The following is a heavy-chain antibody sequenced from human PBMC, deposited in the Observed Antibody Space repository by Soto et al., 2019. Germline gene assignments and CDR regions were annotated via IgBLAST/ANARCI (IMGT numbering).Heavy chain of an antibody. CDR2: IYYSGST. D-gene: IGHD2-21*02. CDR3: ARTIVVVTAIPPVWFDP. J-gene: IGHJ5*02. Sequence: PSETLSLTCTVSGGSISSGDYYWSWIPQPPGKGQERIGYIYYSGSTNYNPSLKSRVTISVDTSKNQFSLKLSSVTAADTAVYFCARTIVVVTAIPPVWFDPWGQGTLVTVSS. CDR1: GGSISSGDYY. V-gene: IGHV4-61*08.